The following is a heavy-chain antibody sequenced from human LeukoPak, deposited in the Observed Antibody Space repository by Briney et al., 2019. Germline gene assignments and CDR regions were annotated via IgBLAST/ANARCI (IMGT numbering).Heavy chain of an antibody. Sequence: PGGSLRLSCGASGFTSSSYWMTWVRQAPGKGLEWVANIKQDGSEKYYVDSVKGRFTISRDDAKNSLYLQMNSLRAEDTAVYYCARNCSTTTCPLGHWGQGTLVTVSP. J-gene: IGHJ4*02. CDR1: GFTSSSYW. CDR2: IKQDGSEK. V-gene: IGHV3-7*01. D-gene: IGHD2-2*01. CDR3: ARNCSTTTCPLGH.